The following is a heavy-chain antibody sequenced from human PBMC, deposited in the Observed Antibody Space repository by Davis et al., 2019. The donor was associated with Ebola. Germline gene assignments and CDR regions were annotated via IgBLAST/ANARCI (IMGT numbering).Heavy chain of an antibody. D-gene: IGHD1-26*01. V-gene: IGHV1-8*03. CDR1: GYTFTGYY. CDR3: ARPGNRGSSLGG. CDR2: INPNSGNT. J-gene: IGHJ4*02. Sequence: ASVKVSCKASGYTFTGYYMHWVRQAPGQGLEWMGWINPNSGNTGYAQKFQGRVTITRNTSKSTAYMELSSLRSEDTAVYYCARPGNRGSSLGGWGQGTLVTVSS.